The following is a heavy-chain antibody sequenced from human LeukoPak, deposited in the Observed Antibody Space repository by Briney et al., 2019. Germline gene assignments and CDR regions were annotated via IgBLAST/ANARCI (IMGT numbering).Heavy chain of an antibody. D-gene: IGHD3-22*01. CDR3: ARGPEVIVVVVQYFQH. CDR1: GYTFTGYY. J-gene: IGHJ1*01. V-gene: IGHV1-2*02. Sequence: ASVKVSCKASGYTFTGYYMHWVRQAPGQGLEWMGWINPNSGGTNYARKFQGRVTMTRDTSISTAYMELSRLRSDDTAVYYCARGPEVIVVVVQYFQHWGQGTLVTVSS. CDR2: INPNSGGT.